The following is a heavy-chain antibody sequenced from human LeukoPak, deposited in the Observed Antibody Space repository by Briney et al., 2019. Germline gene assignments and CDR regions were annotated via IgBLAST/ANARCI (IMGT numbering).Heavy chain of an antibody. D-gene: IGHD4-23*01. V-gene: IGHV4-39*07. CDR2: INHSGST. Sequence: SETLSLTCTVSGGSISSSSYYWSWIRQPPGKGLEWIGEINHSGSTNYNPSLKSRVTISVDTSKNQFSLKLSSVTAADTAVYYCARGSGGNSWKFKLWYYWGQGTLVTVSS. CDR1: GGSISSSSYY. J-gene: IGHJ4*02. CDR3: ARGSGGNSWKFKLWYY.